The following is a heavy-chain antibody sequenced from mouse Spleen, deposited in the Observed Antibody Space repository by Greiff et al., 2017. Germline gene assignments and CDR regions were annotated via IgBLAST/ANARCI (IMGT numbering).Heavy chain of an antibody. CDR1: GFTFTSYW. CDR3: EGEGVWYFGV. J-gene: IGHJ1*01. CDR2: IDPNSGGT. V-gene: IGHV1-72*01. Sequence: QVQLQQPGAELVKPGASVKLSCKASGFTFTSYWMHWVKQRPGQGLEWVGRIDPNSGGTKYNEKFKSKATLTVDKPSNTPYMQRSSLTSEDSEVYYSEGEGVWYFGVWGAGTTVTVSS.